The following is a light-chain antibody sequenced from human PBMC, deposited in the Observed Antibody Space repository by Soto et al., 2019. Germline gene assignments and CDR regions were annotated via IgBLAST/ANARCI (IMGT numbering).Light chain of an antibody. J-gene: IGKJ3*01. CDR3: QQYNSYSQFT. CDR2: KAS. Sequence: DIQMTQSPSTLSASVGDRVTITCRASQSIKNWLAWFQQKPGEAPKLLIYKASTLESGVPSRFSGSGSGTEFTLNIRWLQPDDVANYFCQQYNSYSQFTFGPGTKVDIK. V-gene: IGKV1-5*03. CDR1: QSIKNW.